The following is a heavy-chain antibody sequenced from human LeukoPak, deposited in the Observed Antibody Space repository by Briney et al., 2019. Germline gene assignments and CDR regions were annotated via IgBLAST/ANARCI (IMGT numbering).Heavy chain of an antibody. D-gene: IGHD6-13*01. CDR1: GGTFSSYA. CDR3: ARDLLGLGLAAAGTENWFDP. CDR2: IIPIFGTA. V-gene: IGHV1-69*05. J-gene: IGHJ5*02. Sequence: SVKVSCKASGGTFSSYAISWVRQAPGQGLEWMGRIIPIFGTANYAPKFQGRVTITTDESTSTAYMELSSLRSEDTAVYYCARDLLGLGLAAAGTENWFDPWGQGTLVTVSS.